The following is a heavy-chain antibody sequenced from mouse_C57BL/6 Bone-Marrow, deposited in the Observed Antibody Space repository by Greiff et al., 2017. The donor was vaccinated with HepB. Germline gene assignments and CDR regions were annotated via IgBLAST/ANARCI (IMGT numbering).Heavy chain of an antibody. J-gene: IGHJ4*01. CDR2: IYPRSGNT. V-gene: IGHV1-81*01. CDR1: GYTFTSYG. CDR3: ARGIYYYGSSSYAMDY. D-gene: IGHD1-1*01. Sequence: QVHVKQSGAELARPGASVKLSCKASGYTFTSYGISWVKQRTGQGLEWIGEIYPRSGNTYYNEKFKGKATLTADKSSSTAYMELRSLTSEDSAVYFCARGIYYYGSSSYAMDYWGQGTSVTVSS.